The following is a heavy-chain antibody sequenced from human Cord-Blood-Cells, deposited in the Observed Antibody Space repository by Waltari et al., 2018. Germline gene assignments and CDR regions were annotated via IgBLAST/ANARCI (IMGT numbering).Heavy chain of an antibody. CDR2: IYPGDSDT. J-gene: IGHJ4*02. D-gene: IGHD6-13*01. Sequence: EYMGIIYPGDSDTRYSPSFQGQVTISADKSISTAYLQWSSLKASDTAMYYRALGQLVIPHFDYWGQGTLVTVSS. V-gene: IGHV5-51*01. CDR3: ALGQLVIPHFDY.